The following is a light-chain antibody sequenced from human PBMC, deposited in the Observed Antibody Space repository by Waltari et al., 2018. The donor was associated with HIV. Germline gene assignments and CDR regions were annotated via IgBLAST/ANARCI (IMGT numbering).Light chain of an antibody. Sequence: QSALTQPASVSGSPGQSITISCTGSSSDVGSYNLVSWYQQHPGKAPKLMIYEGIKRPSGVSNRFSVSKSGNTASLTISGLQAEDEADYYCCSYAGSSNWVFGGGTKLTVL. CDR3: CSYAGSSNWV. V-gene: IGLV2-23*01. CDR2: EGI. J-gene: IGLJ3*02. CDR1: SSDVGSYNL.